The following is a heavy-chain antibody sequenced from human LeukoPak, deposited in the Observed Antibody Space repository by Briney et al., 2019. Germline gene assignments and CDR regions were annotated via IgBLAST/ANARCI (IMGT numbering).Heavy chain of an antibody. D-gene: IGHD3-10*01. Sequence: PGGSLRLSCAASGFTFRSYAMSWVRQAPGKGLECASAISGSGGSTYYADSVKGRFTISRDNSKNTLYLQMNSLRAEDTAVYYCAKVPKPGSVTQGYFDYWGQGTLVTVSS. V-gene: IGHV3-23*01. CDR1: GFTFRSYA. CDR2: ISGSGGST. CDR3: AKVPKPGSVTQGYFDY. J-gene: IGHJ4*02.